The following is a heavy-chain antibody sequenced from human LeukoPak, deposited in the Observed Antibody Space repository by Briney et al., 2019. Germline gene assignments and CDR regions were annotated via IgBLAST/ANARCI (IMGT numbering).Heavy chain of an antibody. J-gene: IGHJ4*02. D-gene: IGHD2-15*01. CDR1: GGSISSYY. V-gene: IGHV4-59*01. CDR3: ARTVGYCSGGSCYTFGY. CDR2: IYYSGST. Sequence: SETLSLTCTVSGGSISSYYWSWIRQPPGKGLEWIGYIYYSGSTNYNPSLKSRVTISVDTSKNQFSLKLSSVTAADTAVYYCARTVGYCSGGSCYTFGYWGQGTLVTVSS.